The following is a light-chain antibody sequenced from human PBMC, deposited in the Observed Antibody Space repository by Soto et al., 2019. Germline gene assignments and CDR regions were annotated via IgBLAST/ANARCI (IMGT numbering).Light chain of an antibody. J-gene: IGKJ2*01. CDR1: QSISRW. V-gene: IGKV1-5*03. Sequence: DIQMTQSPSTLSVSVGDRVTITCRASQSISRWRAWYQQKPGRAPKLLIYKASSLQSGVPSRFSGTGSGTEFTLTISSLQPDDFATYHCQQYNSYPYTFGQGTNLEIK. CDR3: QQYNSYPYT. CDR2: KAS.